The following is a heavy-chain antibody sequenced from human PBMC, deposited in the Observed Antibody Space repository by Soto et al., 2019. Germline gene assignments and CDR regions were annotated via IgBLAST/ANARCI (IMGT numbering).Heavy chain of an antibody. V-gene: IGHV1-69*13. Sequence: SGKDSCKSTVGTFSSYAIGWVRPAPGKGLEWMGGMISIFGTANYAQKFQGRVTITADESTSTAYMELSSLRSEDTAVYYCARVPRITMVRGVTNYYYFGMDFWGQGTTVTVSS. D-gene: IGHD3-10*01. CDR1: VGTFSSYA. J-gene: IGHJ6*02. CDR2: MISIFGTA. CDR3: ARVPRITMVRGVTNYYYFGMDF.